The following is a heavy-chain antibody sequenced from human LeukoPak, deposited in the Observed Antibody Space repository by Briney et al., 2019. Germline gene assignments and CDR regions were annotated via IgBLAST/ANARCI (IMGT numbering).Heavy chain of an antibody. V-gene: IGHV3-30*04. CDR2: ISYDGSNK. CDR1: GFTFSSYA. J-gene: IGHJ4*02. Sequence: GGSLRLSCAASGFTFSSYAMHWVRQAPGRGLDWQAVISYDGSNKYYADSVKGRFTISRDNSKNTLYLQMNSLRAEDTAVYYCARGRGSGWLVDWGQGTLVTVSS. D-gene: IGHD6-19*01. CDR3: ARGRGSGWLVD.